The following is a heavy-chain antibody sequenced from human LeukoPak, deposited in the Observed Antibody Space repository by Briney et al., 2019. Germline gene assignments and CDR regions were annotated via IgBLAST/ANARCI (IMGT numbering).Heavy chain of an antibody. V-gene: IGHV3-30*02. CDR3: ASRVVTSFDY. Sequence: PGGSLRLSCAASGFTFSSYGMHWVRQAPGKGLEWVAVIWYDGSNKYYADSVKGRFTISRDISENTLYLQMNALRAEDTAVYYCASRVVTSFDYWGQGTLVTVSS. CDR2: IWYDGSNK. CDR1: GFTFSSYG. D-gene: IGHD3-3*01. J-gene: IGHJ4*02.